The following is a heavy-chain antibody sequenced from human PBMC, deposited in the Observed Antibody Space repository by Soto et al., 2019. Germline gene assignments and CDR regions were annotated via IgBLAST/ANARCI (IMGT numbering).Heavy chain of an antibody. CDR2: IYPGGVNI. V-gene: IGHV1-46*03. CDR3: VRQVGATGSYSYAV. CDR1: GYSFTCHY. J-gene: IGHJ3*01. Sequence: SAKVSCKAIGYSFTCHYMHWVQQDPGQGLEWMGTIYPGGVNIGYAQKFKGRVTMTKDTSTSTVYMELNSLTSADTAVYYCVRQVGATGSYSYAVWGQGTMVTVSS. D-gene: IGHD1-26*01.